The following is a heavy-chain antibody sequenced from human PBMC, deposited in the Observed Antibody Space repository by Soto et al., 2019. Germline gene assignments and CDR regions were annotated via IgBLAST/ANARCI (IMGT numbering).Heavy chain of an antibody. D-gene: IGHD2-2*01. V-gene: IGHV4-59*01. J-gene: IGHJ6*02. CDR3: ARDRPWDCSSSNYCYYYGLDV. CDR1: GGSFSSDH. Sequence: QVRLQESGPGLVKPSETLSLTCNVSGGSFSSDHWGWIRQPPGKGLEWIGKINNSGITNYNPSLKSRATISVDPSKHQFSPKLTSVTAADTAVYYCARDRPWDCSSSNYCYYYGLDVWGQGTTVIVSS. CDR2: INNSGIT.